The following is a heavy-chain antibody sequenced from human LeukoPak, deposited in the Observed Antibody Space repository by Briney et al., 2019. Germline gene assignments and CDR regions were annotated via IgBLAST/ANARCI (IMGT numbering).Heavy chain of an antibody. D-gene: IGHD3-22*01. CDR1: GGTFSSYA. CDR2: ITPIFGTA. V-gene: IGHV1-69*01. J-gene: IGHJ3*02. Sequence: SVKVSCKASGGTFSSYAISWVRQAPGQGLEWMGGITPIFGTANYAQKFQGRVTITADESTSTAYMELSSLRSEDTAVYYCARVREYYDSSGKGAFDIWGQGTMVTVSS. CDR3: ARVREYYDSSGKGAFDI.